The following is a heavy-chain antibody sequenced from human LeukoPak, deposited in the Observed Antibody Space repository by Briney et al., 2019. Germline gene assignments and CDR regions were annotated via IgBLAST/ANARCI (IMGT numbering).Heavy chain of an antibody. J-gene: IGHJ4*02. CDR2: INADNGNT. CDR1: EYTFTIYI. CDR3: ARDGDQGPLDY. D-gene: IGHD3-10*01. Sequence: GASVTVSCKASEYTFTIYIMHWVRQAPGQRLEWMGWINADNGNTKYSQEFQGRVTITRDTSASTAYMELSSLRSDDMAVYYCARDGDQGPLDYWGQGTLVTVSS. V-gene: IGHV1-3*03.